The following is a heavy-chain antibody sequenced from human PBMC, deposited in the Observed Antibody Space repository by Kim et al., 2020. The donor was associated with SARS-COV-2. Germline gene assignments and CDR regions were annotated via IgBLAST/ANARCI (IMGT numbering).Heavy chain of an antibody. V-gene: IGHV1-24*01. Sequence: ASVKVSCKVSGYTLTELSIHWVRQVPGKGLEWMGSFDPKTDETLYAQKFQGRVTMTEDTSSDTAYMELSSLRSEDTAVYYCATGSGSARYDPFDPWGPGT. CDR2: FDPKTDET. D-gene: IGHD6-19*01. CDR3: ATGSGSARYDPFDP. J-gene: IGHJ5*02. CDR1: GYTLTELS.